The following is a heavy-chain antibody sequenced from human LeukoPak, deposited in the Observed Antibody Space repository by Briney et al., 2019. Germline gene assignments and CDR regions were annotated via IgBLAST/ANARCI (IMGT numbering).Heavy chain of an antibody. J-gene: IGHJ4*02. V-gene: IGHV3-23*01. D-gene: IGHD1-26*01. CDR2: ISGSGGST. Sequence: GGSLRLSCAASGFTFSSYAMSWVRQAPGQGLEWVSAISGSGGSTYYADSVKVPFSSSRDNDKITLYLHMNSRTAEDTAVYYCANYKWELLLGYFDYWGQGTLVTVSS. CDR3: ANYKWELLLGYFDY. CDR1: GFTFSSYA.